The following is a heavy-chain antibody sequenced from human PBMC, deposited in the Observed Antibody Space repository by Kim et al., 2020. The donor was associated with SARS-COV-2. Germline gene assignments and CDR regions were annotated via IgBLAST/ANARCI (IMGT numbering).Heavy chain of an antibody. Sequence: GGSLRLSCAASGFTFSSYAMHWVRQAPGKGLEWVAVISYDGSNKYYADSVKGRFTISRDNSKNTLYLQMNSLRAEDTAVYYCARDGEYDSSGYSSGFDYWGQGTLVTASS. CDR3: ARDGEYDSSGYSSGFDY. CDR1: GFTFSSYA. D-gene: IGHD3-22*01. J-gene: IGHJ4*02. V-gene: IGHV3-30*04. CDR2: ISYDGSNK.